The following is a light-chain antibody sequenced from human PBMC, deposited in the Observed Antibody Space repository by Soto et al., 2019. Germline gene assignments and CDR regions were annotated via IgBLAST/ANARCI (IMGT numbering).Light chain of an antibody. Sequence: EIVLTQSPGTLSLSPGEKVTLTCRASQAVTDYYFAWYQQKPGQAPRLLIFGTFNRATGIPDRFSATGSGTDFTLTISTLEPEDFALYYCQQYGTSPYTCGLGTKLEIK. V-gene: IGKV3-20*01. J-gene: IGKJ2*01. CDR2: GTF. CDR3: QQYGTSPYT. CDR1: QAVTDYY.